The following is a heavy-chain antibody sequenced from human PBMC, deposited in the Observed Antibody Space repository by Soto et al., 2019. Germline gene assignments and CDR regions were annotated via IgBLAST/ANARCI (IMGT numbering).Heavy chain of an antibody. V-gene: IGHV1-18*01. J-gene: IGHJ4*02. CDR3: ARVVRWSSSSWGCDS. D-gene: IGHD6-6*01. Sequence: QVQLVQSGAEVKKPGASVKVSCKASGYTFISYGITWVRQAPGQGLEWMGWISAYNAHTNYGQKFQDRVSLTTDTSTNTSYMEMRGLRSDDTAFYFCARVVRWSSSSWGCDSWGQGTLVTVSS. CDR1: GYTFISYG. CDR2: ISAYNAHT.